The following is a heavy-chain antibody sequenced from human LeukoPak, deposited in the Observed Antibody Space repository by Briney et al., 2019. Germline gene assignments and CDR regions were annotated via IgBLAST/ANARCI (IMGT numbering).Heavy chain of an antibody. CDR1: GYTFTGYY. V-gene: IGHV1-2*02. D-gene: IGHD3-10*01. J-gene: IGHJ6*04. CDR3: ARMTMVRGVIGYYYGMDV. CDR2: INPNSGGT. Sequence: SVKVSCKASGYTFTGYYMHWVRQAPGQGLEWMGWINPNSGGTNYAQKFQGRVTITRDTSASTAYMELSSLRSEDTAVYYCARMTMVRGVIGYYYGMDVWGKGTTVTVSS.